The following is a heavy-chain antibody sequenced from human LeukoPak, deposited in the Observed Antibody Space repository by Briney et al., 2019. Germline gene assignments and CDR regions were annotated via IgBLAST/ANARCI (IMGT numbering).Heavy chain of an antibody. J-gene: IGHJ4*02. D-gene: IGHD6-13*01. Sequence: GESLQISCKGSGYSFTNYWIGWVRQMPGKGLEWMGIIYPGDSDTRYSPSFQGQVTISADKSISTAYLQWSSLKASDTAMYYCARRGTGYSSPKIFDYWGQGTLVTVSS. CDR1: GYSFTNYW. V-gene: IGHV5-51*01. CDR3: ARRGTGYSSPKIFDY. CDR2: IYPGDSDT.